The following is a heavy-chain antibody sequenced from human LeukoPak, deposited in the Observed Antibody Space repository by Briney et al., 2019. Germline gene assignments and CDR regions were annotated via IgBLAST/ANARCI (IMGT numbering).Heavy chain of an antibody. CDR1: GYTFTGYY. J-gene: IGHJ4*02. CDR2: INPNSGGT. D-gene: IGHD6-19*01. V-gene: IGHV1-2*02. CDR3: ARDWVAVAAPIEDY. Sequence: PAASVKVSCKASGYTFTGYYMHWVRQAPGQGLEWMGWINPNSGGTNYAQKFQGRVTMTRDTSISTAYMELSRLRSDDTAVYYCARDWVAVAAPIEDYWGQGTLVTVSS.